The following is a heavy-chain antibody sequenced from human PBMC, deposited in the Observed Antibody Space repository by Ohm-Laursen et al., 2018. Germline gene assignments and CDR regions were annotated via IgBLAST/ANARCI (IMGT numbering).Heavy chain of an antibody. D-gene: IGHD3-3*01. J-gene: IGHJ4*02. CDR1: GFTFSSYS. CDR2: ISSSSSYI. Sequence: GSLRLSCTAPGFTFSSYSMNWVRQAPGKGLEWVSSISSSSSYIYYADSVKGRFTISRDNAKNSLYRQMNSLRAEDTAMYYCAKDRYYDFWSGSKVLDYWGQGTLVTVSS. CDR3: AKDRYYDFWSGSKVLDY. V-gene: IGHV3-21*04.